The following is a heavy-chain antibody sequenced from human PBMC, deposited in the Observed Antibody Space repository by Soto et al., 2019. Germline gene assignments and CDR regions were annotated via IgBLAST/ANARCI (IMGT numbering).Heavy chain of an antibody. J-gene: IGHJ4*02. CDR1: GGSITSGGYY. Sequence: PSETLSLTCTVSGGSITSGGYYWSWIRQHPEKGLEWIGYIHYSGSTYYNPSLKSRVTISLDTSKNQFSLKLSSVTAADTAVYYCAREDRSYYDGSGFYHWGQGTLVTVPS. CDR2: IHYSGST. D-gene: IGHD3-22*01. V-gene: IGHV4-31*03. CDR3: AREDRSYYDGSGFYH.